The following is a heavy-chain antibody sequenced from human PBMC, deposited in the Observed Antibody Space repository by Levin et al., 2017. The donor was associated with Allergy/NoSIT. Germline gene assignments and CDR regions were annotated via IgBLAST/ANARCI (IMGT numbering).Heavy chain of an antibody. J-gene: IGHJ2*01. CDR3: ARDREAIYWYFDL. CDR2: IWYDGSNK. D-gene: IGHD1-26*01. CDR1: GFTFSSYG. V-gene: IGHV3-33*01. Sequence: LSLTCAASGFTFSSYGMHWVRQAPGKGLEWVAVIWYDGSNKYYADSVKGRFTISRDNSKNTLYLQMNSLRAEDTAVYYCARDREAIYWYFDLWGRGTLVTVS.